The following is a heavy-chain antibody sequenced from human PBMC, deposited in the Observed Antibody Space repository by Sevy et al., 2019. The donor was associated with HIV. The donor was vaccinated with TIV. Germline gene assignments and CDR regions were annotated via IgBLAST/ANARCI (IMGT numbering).Heavy chain of an antibody. D-gene: IGHD2-15*01. J-gene: IGHJ4*02. Sequence: ASVKVSCKASGGTFSSYAISWVRQAPGQGLEWMGGTIPIFGTANYAQKFQGRVTITADESTSTAYMELSSLRSEDTAVYYCASPKSPSCGSCQGWDYWGQGTLVTVSS. CDR3: ASPKSPSCGSCQGWDY. CDR1: GGTFSSYA. CDR2: TIPIFGTA. V-gene: IGHV1-69*13.